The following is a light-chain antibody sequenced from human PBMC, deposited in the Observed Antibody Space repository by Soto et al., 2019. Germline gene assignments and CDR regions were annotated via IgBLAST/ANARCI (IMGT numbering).Light chain of an antibody. CDR2: EVS. Sequence: QSVLTQPASVSGSPGQSITISCTGTSSDVRSYNLVSWYQQHPGKAPKLMIYEVSKRPSGVSNRFSGSKSGNTASLTISGLQAEDEADYYCCSYAGSSTPVVFGGGTKLTVL. J-gene: IGLJ2*01. CDR1: SSDVRSYNL. V-gene: IGLV2-23*02. CDR3: CSYAGSSTPVV.